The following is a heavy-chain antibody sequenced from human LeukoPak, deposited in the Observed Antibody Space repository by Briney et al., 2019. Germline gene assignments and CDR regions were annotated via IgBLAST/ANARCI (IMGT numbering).Heavy chain of an antibody. CDR3: ARDVGASAPDAFDI. CDR2: ISSSSNYI. CDR1: GFTFSTYN. J-gene: IGHJ3*02. D-gene: IGHD1-26*01. Sequence: GGSLRLSCAASGFTFSTYNMNWVRQAPGKGLEWVSSISSSSNYIYYADSVKGRFTISRDNAKNSLYMQMNSLRVEDTDVYYCARDVGASAPDAFDIWGQGTMVTVSS. V-gene: IGHV3-21*01.